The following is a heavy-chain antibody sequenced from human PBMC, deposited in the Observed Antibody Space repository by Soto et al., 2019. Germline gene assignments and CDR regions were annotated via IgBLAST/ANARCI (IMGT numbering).Heavy chain of an antibody. Sequence: ASVKVSCKASGYTFTSRTMHWVRQAPGQKVEWMGWIRADNGRTSYSQRFQNRVTITRDTSATTVYMELSALTSEDTALYYCARENTPQTGSYYDYWGQGALVTVSS. CDR1: GYTFTSRT. CDR2: IRADNGRT. V-gene: IGHV1-3*01. CDR3: ARENTPQTGSYYDY. J-gene: IGHJ4*02. D-gene: IGHD1-26*01.